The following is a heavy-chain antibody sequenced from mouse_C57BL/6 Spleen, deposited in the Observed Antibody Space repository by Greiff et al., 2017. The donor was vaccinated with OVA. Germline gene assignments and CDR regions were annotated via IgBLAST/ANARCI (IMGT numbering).Heavy chain of an antibody. Sequence: EVKLMESGGGLVQPKGSLKLSCAASGFSFNTYAMNWVRQAPGKGLEWVARIRSKSNNYATYYADSVKDRFTISRDDSESMLYLQMNNLKTEDTAMYYCVRGGLRRVFAYWGQGTLVTVSA. D-gene: IGHD2-4*01. CDR2: IRSKSNNYAT. CDR1: GFSFNTYA. J-gene: IGHJ3*01. V-gene: IGHV10-1*01. CDR3: VRGGLRRVFAY.